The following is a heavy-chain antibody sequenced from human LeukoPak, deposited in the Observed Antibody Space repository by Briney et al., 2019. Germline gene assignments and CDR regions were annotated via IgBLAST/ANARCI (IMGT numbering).Heavy chain of an antibody. Sequence: SVKVSCKASGYTFTSYGISWVRQAPGQGLEWMGGIIPIFGTANYAQKFQGRVTITADESTSTAYMELSSLRSEDTAVYYCARGGYCTNGVCYIFFDYWGQGTLVTVSS. CDR2: IIPIFGTA. J-gene: IGHJ4*02. D-gene: IGHD2-8*01. CDR1: GYTFTSYG. CDR3: ARGGYCTNGVCYIFFDY. V-gene: IGHV1-69*13.